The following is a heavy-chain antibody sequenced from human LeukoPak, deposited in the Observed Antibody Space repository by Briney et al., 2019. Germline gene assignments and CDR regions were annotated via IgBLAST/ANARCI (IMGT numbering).Heavy chain of an antibody. CDR1: GFTFSKFA. D-gene: IGHD6-13*01. CDR2: LSYDGSIK. J-gene: IGHJ6*01. CDR3: VRVPYKPGTHYYYHNMDV. V-gene: IGHV3-30-3*01. Sequence: GGSLRLSCLASGFTFSKFAMRWVRQAPGKGLQWVSVLSYDGSIKYYADSVRGRFTVSRDNFENTLYLQMNGLSPEDTATYYCVRVPYKPGTHYYYHNMDVWGQGTTVTVSS.